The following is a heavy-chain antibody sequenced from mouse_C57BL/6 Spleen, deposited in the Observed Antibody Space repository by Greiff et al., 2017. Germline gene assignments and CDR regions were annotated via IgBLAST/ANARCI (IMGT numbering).Heavy chain of an antibody. CDR2: ISDGGSYT. Sequence: EVKLVESGGGLVKPGGSLKLSCAASGFTFSSYAMSWVRQTPEKRLEWVATISDGGSYTYYPDNVKGRFTISRDNAKNNLYLQMSHLKSEDTAMYYCARDGDYGSSLYYFDYWGQGTTLTVSS. J-gene: IGHJ2*01. D-gene: IGHD1-1*01. CDR1: GFTFSSYA. CDR3: ARDGDYGSSLYYFDY. V-gene: IGHV5-4*01.